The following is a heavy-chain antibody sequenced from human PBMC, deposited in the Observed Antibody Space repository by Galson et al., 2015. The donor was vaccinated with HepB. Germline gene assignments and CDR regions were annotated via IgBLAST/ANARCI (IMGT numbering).Heavy chain of an antibody. J-gene: IGHJ4*02. CDR3: ARINPEGYCSSTSCYQGLFSYDY. D-gene: IGHD2-2*01. CDR1: GGSISSYY. V-gene: IGHV4-59*01. CDR2: IYYSGST. Sequence: SETLSLTCTVSGGSISSYYWSWIRQPPGKGLEWIGYIYYSGSTNYNPSLKSRVTISVDTSKNQFSLKLSSVTAADTAVYYCARINPEGYCSSTSCYQGLFSYDYWGQGTLVTVSS.